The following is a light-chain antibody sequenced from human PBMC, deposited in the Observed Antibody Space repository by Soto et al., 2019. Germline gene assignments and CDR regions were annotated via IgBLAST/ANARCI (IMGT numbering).Light chain of an antibody. CDR3: QQRSNWPPLT. CDR2: DAS. J-gene: IGKJ4*01. Sequence: EIVLTQSPATLSLSPGERATFSCRASQSVSIYLAWYQQKPGQAPRLLIYDASNRATGIPARFSGSGSGTDFTLTISSLEPEDFAVYYCQQRSNWPPLTFGGGTKVEIK. CDR1: QSVSIY. V-gene: IGKV3-11*01.